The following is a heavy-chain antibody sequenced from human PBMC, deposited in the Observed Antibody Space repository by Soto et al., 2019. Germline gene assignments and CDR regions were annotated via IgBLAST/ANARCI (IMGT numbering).Heavy chain of an antibody. V-gene: IGHV4-30-2*01. D-gene: IGHD4-17*01. J-gene: IGHJ4*02. CDR1: GGSISSGGYS. CDR3: ASGLVTTFHY. CDR2: IYHSGST. Sequence: QLQLQESGSGLVKPSQTLSLTCAVSGGSISSGGYSWSWIRQPPGKGLEWIGYIYHSGSTYYNPSLISRFPTSVDSSKNHFSLKLSSVSAADKSVYYCASGLVTTFHYWGQGTLVTVSS.